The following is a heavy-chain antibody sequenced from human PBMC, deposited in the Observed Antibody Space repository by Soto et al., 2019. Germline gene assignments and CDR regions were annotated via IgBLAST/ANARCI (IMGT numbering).Heavy chain of an antibody. Sequence: HPGGSLRLSCAASGFTFSSYGMHWVRQAPGKGLEWVAVIWYDGSNKYYADSVKGRFTISRDNSKNTLYLQMNSLRAEDTAVYYCARVSGSGEYYYYYTDVWGKGTTVTVSS. CDR3: ARVSGSGEYYYYYTDV. J-gene: IGHJ6*03. CDR1: GFTFSSYG. D-gene: IGHD3-10*01. CDR2: IWYDGSNK. V-gene: IGHV3-33*01.